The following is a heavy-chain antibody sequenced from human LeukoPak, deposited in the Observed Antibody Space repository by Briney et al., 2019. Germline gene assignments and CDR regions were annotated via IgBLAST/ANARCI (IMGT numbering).Heavy chain of an antibody. CDR3: ASGMVRGVIISQFDY. CDR2: INPNSGGT. J-gene: IGHJ4*02. D-gene: IGHD3-10*01. Sequence: ASVKVSCKASGYTFTGYYMHWVRQAPGQGLEWMGWINPNSGGTNYAQKFQGRVTMTRDTSISTAYMELSRLRSDDTAVYYCASGMVRGVIISQFDYWGQGTLVTVSS. CDR1: GYTFTGYY. V-gene: IGHV1-2*02.